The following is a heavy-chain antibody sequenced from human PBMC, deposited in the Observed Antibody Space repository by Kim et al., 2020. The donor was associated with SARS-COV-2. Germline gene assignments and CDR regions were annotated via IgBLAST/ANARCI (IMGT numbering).Heavy chain of an antibody. J-gene: IGHJ5*01. Sequence: ASVKVSCTASGYTFISYGISWVRQAPGEGLEWMGWISAFNANTNYAQKFQGRVIMTTDTATSTAYMELRSLRYDDTAVYYCARGTKYVWGSYRYMGYDSWGQGTLVTVSS. D-gene: IGHD3-16*02. V-gene: IGHV1-18*01. CDR1: GYTFISYG. CDR2: ISAFNANT. CDR3: ARGTKYVWGSYRYMGYDS.